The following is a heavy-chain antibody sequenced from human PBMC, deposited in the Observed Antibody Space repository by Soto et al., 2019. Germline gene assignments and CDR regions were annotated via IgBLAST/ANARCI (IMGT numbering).Heavy chain of an antibody. CDR1: GFTFSSYA. CDR2: IDGSGGDT. Sequence: EVQLLESGGGLVQPGGSLRLSCAASGFTFSSYAMGWVRQAPGTGLEWVSAIDGSGGDTSFADSVKGRFTISGDNSQNALFLHRNSLRAEDTARYYCAKERVAAAYVETSPFDFWGQGTQVTVSS. V-gene: IGHV3-23*01. J-gene: IGHJ4*02. D-gene: IGHD2-15*01. CDR3: AKERVAAAYVETSPFDF.